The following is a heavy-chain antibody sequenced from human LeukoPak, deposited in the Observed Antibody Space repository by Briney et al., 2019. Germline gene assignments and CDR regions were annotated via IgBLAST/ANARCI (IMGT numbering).Heavy chain of an antibody. CDR2: IYSGGST. CDR1: GFIVSGDY. CDR3: ARHDWFDP. V-gene: IGHV3-53*01. J-gene: IGHJ5*02. Sequence: PGGSLRLSCAVSGFIVSGDYMSWVRQAPGKGLEWVSTIYSGGSTYYADSVKGRFTISRDNSKNTLYLQMNSLRAEDTAVYYCARHDWFDPWGRGTLVTDSS.